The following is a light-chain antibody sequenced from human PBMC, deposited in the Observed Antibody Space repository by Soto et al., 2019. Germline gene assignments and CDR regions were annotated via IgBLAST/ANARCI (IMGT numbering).Light chain of an antibody. V-gene: IGKV3-11*01. CDR1: QSVSNY. CDR2: DAS. J-gene: IGKJ5*01. Sequence: EIVLTQSPATLSLSPGERATLSCRASQSVSNYLAWYQQKPGQAPRLLIYDASNRATGIPARFSGSGSGTQFALTISSLEPEDFALYYCHQPSDWPSTFGQGTRLEIK. CDR3: HQPSDWPST.